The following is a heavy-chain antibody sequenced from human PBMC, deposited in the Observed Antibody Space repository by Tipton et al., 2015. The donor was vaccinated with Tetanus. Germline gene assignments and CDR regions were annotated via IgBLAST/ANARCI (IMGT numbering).Heavy chain of an antibody. CDR1: GASIGSISYY. CDR2: TYYSGST. Sequence: TVSLTCTVSGASIGSISYYWSWIRQPPGKGLEWIGYTYYSGSTGYNPSLKSRVTISIDSSKNQFSLKLTSVTAADTAVYYCARDERYGDYAYWGQGALVTVSS. J-gene: IGHJ4*02. V-gene: IGHV4-61*01. CDR3: ARDERYGDYAY. D-gene: IGHD4-17*01.